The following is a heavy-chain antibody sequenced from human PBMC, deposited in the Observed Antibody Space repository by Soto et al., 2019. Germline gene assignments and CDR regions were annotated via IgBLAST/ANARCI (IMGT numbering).Heavy chain of an antibody. CDR2: IYYSGST. V-gene: IGHV4-59*01. CDR3: ARAGTFLLYNWNGPTYYGMDV. D-gene: IGHD1-20*01. CDR1: GGSISSYY. Sequence: PSETLSLTCTVSGGSISSYYWSWIRQPPGKGLEWIGYIYYSGSTNYNPSLKSRVTISVDTSKNQFSLKLSSVTAADMAVYYCARAGTFLLYNWNGPTYYGMDVWGQGTTVTVSS. J-gene: IGHJ6*02.